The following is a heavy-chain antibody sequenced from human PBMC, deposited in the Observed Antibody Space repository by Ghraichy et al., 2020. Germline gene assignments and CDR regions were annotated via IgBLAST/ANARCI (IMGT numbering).Heavy chain of an antibody. J-gene: IGHJ6*02. CDR1: GVSLSGYY. CDR3: ARGVDI. CDR2: ISEAGNT. V-gene: IGHV4-34*01. Sequence: GSLSLTCAVSGVSLSGYYLTWFRQSPGEGLEWIGEISEAGNTNYNPSLESRVTMSKDTSKNHFSLMLNSLTAADTAVYYCARGVDIWGPGTTVIVSS.